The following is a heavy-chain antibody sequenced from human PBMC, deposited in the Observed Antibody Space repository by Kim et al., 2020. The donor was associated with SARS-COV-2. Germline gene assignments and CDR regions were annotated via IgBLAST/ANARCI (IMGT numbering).Heavy chain of an antibody. CDR3: ARDIRIAARPGDY. Sequence: ASVKVSCKASGYTFTGYYMHWVRQAPGQGLEWMGRINPNSGGTNYAQKFQGRVTMTRDTSISTAYMELSRLRSDDTAVYYCARDIRIAARPGDYWGQGTLVTVSS. CDR1: GYTFTGYY. CDR2: INPNSGGT. J-gene: IGHJ4*02. D-gene: IGHD6-6*01. V-gene: IGHV1-2*06.